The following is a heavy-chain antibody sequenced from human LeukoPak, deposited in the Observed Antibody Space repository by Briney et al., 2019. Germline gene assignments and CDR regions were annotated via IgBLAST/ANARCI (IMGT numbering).Heavy chain of an antibody. V-gene: IGHV4-59*01. Sequence: PSETLSLTCTVSGGSISSYYWSWIRQPPGKGLEWIGYIYYSGSTNYNPSLKSRVTISVDTSKNQFSLKLSSVTAADTAVCYCAREGRRFEPPYYYMDVWGKGTTVTVSS. CDR2: IYYSGST. J-gene: IGHJ6*03. CDR3: AREGRRFEPPYYYMDV. CDR1: GGSISSYY. D-gene: IGHD1-14*01.